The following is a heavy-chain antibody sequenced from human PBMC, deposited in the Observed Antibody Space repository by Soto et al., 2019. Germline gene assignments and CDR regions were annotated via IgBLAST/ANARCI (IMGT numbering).Heavy chain of an antibody. J-gene: IGHJ4*02. V-gene: IGHV3-23*01. D-gene: IGHD6-13*01. Sequence: PGGSLRLSFAASGFIFSSYAMSWVRQAPGKGLEWVSAISGSGGSTYYADSVKGRFTISRDNSKNTLYLQMNSLRAEDTAVYYCAYSSTPFDYWGQGTLVTVSS. CDR2: ISGSGGST. CDR3: AYSSTPFDY. CDR1: GFIFSSYA.